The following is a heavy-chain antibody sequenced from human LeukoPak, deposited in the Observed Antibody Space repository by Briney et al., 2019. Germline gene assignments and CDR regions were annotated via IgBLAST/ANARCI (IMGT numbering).Heavy chain of an antibody. J-gene: IGHJ5*02. CDR2: MNPNSGNT. V-gene: IGHV1-8*01. D-gene: IGHD2-8*01. CDR1: EYTFTSYE. Sequence: ASVKVSCKASEYTFTSYEINWVRQATGQGLECMGWMNPNSGNTGYAQKFQGRVTMTRNTSISTAYMELSSLRSEDTAVYYCARGRDEDIVLMMYAAQDWFDPWGRGTLVTVSS. CDR3: ARGRDEDIVLMMYAAQDWFDP.